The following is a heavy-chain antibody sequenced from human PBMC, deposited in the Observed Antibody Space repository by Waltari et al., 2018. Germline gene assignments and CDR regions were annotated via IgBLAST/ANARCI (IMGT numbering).Heavy chain of an antibody. J-gene: IGHJ4*02. Sequence: EVQLLESGGGLVQTGGSLRLSCAASGFTFSSYAMSWVRQAPGKGLEWVSAISGSGGSTYYADSVKGRFTISRDNSKNTLYLQMNSLRAEDTAVYYCAKVGIRGSGWYRYPYWGQGTLVTVSS. CDR1: GFTFSSYA. CDR3: AKVGIRGSGWYRYPY. D-gene: IGHD6-19*01. CDR2: ISGSGGST. V-gene: IGHV3-23*01.